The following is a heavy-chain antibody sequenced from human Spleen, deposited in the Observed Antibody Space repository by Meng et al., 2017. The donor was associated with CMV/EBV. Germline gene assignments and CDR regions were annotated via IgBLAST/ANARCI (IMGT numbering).Heavy chain of an antibody. J-gene: IGHJ4*02. CDR2: MNPNSGGT. D-gene: IGHD6-19*01. CDR3: ARSSIEVPGSTDY. V-gene: IGHV1-2*02. Sequence: ASVKVSCKASGYTFTSYGISWVRQAPGQGLEWMGWMNPNSGGTNQAQKFQGRVTMTRDTSISTAYMELSRLRFDDTAVYYCARSSIEVPGSTDYWGQGTSVTVSS. CDR1: GYTFTSYG.